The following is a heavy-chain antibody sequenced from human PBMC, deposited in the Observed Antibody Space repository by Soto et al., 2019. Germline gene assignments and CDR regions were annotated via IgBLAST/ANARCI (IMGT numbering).Heavy chain of an antibody. J-gene: IGHJ4*02. CDR2: IVVGSGKT. D-gene: IGHD3-22*01. CDR1: GFTFGKFA. V-gene: IGHV1-58*01. CDR3: AASYYYDSSGYFDLDY. Sequence: SLKVSCKASGFTFGKFAVQWVRQARGQGPEWIGWIVVGSGKTDYAQKFRERVTMTRDMSTTTAYLELSSLKSEDTAVYYCAASYYYDSSGYFDLDYWGQGTQVNVSS.